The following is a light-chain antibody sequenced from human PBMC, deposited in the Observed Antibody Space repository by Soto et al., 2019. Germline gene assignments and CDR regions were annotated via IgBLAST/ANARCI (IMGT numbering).Light chain of an antibody. CDR2: SNN. CDR3: AAWDDSLNGPYV. Sequence: QSVLNQPPSASGTPGQRVTISCSESSSNIGSNTVNWYQQLPGTAPKLLIYSNNQRPSGVPDRFSGSKSGTSASLAISGLQSEDEADYYCAAWDDSLNGPYVFGTGTKVTVL. V-gene: IGLV1-44*01. J-gene: IGLJ1*01. CDR1: SSNIGSNT.